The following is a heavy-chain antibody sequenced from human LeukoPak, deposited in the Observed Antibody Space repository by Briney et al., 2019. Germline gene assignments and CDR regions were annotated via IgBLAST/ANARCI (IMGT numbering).Heavy chain of an antibody. V-gene: IGHV4-39*01. Sequence: PSETLSLTCTVSGGSISSSSYCWGWIRQPPGKGLEWIGSIYYSGSTYYNPSLKSRVTISVDTSKNQFSLKLSSVTAADTAVYYCARRGSTNGVWGQGTLVTVSS. CDR1: GGSISSSSYC. CDR3: ARRGSTNGV. CDR2: IYYSGST. J-gene: IGHJ4*02. D-gene: IGHD2-8*01.